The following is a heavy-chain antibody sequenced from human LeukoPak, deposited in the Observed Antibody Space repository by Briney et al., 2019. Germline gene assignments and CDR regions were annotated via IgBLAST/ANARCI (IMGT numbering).Heavy chain of an antibody. D-gene: IGHD6-6*01. V-gene: IGHV1-8*01. Sequence: ASVKVSCKASGYTFTSYDINWVRQATGQGLEWMGWMNPNSGNTGYAQKFQGRVTMTRNTSISTAYMELSSLRSEDTAVYYCARSKRWQLVLPSNWFDPWGQGTLVTVSS. CDR1: GYTFTSYD. J-gene: IGHJ5*02. CDR2: MNPNSGNT. CDR3: ARSKRWQLVLPSNWFDP.